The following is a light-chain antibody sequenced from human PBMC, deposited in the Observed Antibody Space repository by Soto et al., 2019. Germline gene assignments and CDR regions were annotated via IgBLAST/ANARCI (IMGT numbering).Light chain of an antibody. CDR2: GAS. J-gene: IGKJ1*01. Sequence: EIVLTQSPGTLSLSAGERATLSWRASQSVSVNYLAWYQQKNGQAPRLLIYGASSRATGIPDRFSGSGYGTDFSLTISRLEPEDFAVYYCQQYANSPETLGQGTKVDIK. CDR1: QSVSVNY. V-gene: IGKV3-20*01. CDR3: QQYANSPET.